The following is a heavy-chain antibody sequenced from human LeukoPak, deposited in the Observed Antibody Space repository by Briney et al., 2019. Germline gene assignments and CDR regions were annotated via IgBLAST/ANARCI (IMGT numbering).Heavy chain of an antibody. V-gene: IGHV3-23*01. Sequence: GGSLRLSCAASGFTFSSYAMSWVRQAPGKGLEWVSAISRSGGSTYYADSVKGRFTISRDNSKNTLYLQMNSLRAEDTAVYYCAKAFLAYCGGDCFDAFDIWGQGTMVTVSS. J-gene: IGHJ3*02. CDR3: AKAFLAYCGGDCFDAFDI. D-gene: IGHD2-21*02. CDR1: GFTFSSYA. CDR2: ISRSGGST.